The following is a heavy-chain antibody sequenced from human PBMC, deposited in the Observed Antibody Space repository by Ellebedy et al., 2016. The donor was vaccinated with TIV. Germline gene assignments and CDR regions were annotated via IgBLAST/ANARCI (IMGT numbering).Heavy chain of an antibody. Sequence: MPSETLSLTCTVPGGSISSDSWGWFRHPPGEGLEWIGYMDYRGHMNHNPSLKSRVTISLDTSKNQFALKLTSVTAADTAVYYCARLPHGSVFGYFDYWGQGTLVTVSS. CDR1: GGSISSDS. CDR2: MDYRGHM. J-gene: IGHJ4*02. D-gene: IGHD2-2*03. CDR3: ARLPHGSVFGYFDY. V-gene: IGHV4-59*01.